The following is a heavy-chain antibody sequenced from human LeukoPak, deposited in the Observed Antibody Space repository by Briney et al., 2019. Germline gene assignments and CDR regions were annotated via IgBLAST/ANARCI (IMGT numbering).Heavy chain of an antibody. Sequence: SQTLSLSCAISGDSLSTSGVAWDLVRQSPSRGLEWLGRTYYTSKWNTDYAVSVKSRIVVNPDTSKNQFSLQLNSVTSEDTAVYYCARGRASAFDVWGQGTMVTVSS. CDR1: GDSLSTSGVA. CDR2: TYYTSKWNT. V-gene: IGHV6-1*01. D-gene: IGHD6-25*01. J-gene: IGHJ3*01. CDR3: ARGRASAFDV.